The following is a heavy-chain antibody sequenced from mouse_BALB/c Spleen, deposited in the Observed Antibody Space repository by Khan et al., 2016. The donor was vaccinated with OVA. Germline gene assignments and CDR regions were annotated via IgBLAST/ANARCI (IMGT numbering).Heavy chain of an antibody. CDR1: GYSITSDYA. CDR3: ARSWDYYDYDDYAMDY. Sequence: VQLQQSGPGLVKPSQSLSLTCTVTGYSITSDYAWNWIRQFPGNKLEWMGYISYSGSTSYNPSLKSRISITRDTSKNQFFLQLNSVTTEDTATYYCARSWDYYDYDDYAMDYWGQGTSVTVSS. J-gene: IGHJ4*01. D-gene: IGHD2-4*01. V-gene: IGHV3-2*02. CDR2: ISYSGST.